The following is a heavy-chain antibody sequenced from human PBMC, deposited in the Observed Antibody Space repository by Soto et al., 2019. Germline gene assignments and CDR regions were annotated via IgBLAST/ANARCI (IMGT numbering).Heavy chain of an antibody. J-gene: IGHJ4*02. D-gene: IGHD1-26*01. CDR2: IYYSGST. Sequence: SETLSLTCTVSGGSISSYYWSWIRRPPGKGLEWIGYIYYSGSTNYNPSLKSRVTISVDTSKNQFSLKLSSVTAADTAVYYCARGPESYTYDYWGQGTLVTVSS. CDR1: GGSISSYY. V-gene: IGHV4-59*01. CDR3: ARGPESYTYDY.